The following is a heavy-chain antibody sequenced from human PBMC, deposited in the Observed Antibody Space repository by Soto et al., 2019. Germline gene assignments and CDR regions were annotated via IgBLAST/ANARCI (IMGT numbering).Heavy chain of an antibody. CDR3: ARGMRYCSSTRCRSGLYNWFDP. D-gene: IGHD2-2*01. CDR1: GGSFSASY. Sequence: QVQLQQWGAGLLKPSETLSLTCAVYGGSFSASYWSWIRQSPGKGLEWIGEINHSGSTNYNPSLKSRVTISVDTSNNQFSLKLTSVTAADTAVYYCARGMRYCSSTRCRSGLYNWFDPWGQGTLVTVSS. V-gene: IGHV4-34*01. CDR2: INHSGST. J-gene: IGHJ5*02.